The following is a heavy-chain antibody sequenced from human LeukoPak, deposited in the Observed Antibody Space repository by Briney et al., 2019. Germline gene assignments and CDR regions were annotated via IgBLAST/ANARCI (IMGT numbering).Heavy chain of an antibody. D-gene: IGHD3-3*01. V-gene: IGHV5-51*01. Sequence: GESLKISCKGSGYSFTSYWIGWVRQMPGKGLEWMGIIYPGDSDTRYSPSFQGQVTISADKSISTAYLQWSSLKASDTAMYYCARQYYDFWSGYSTSPFDYWGQGTLVTVSS. J-gene: IGHJ4*02. CDR2: IYPGDSDT. CDR1: GYSFTSYW. CDR3: ARQYYDFWSGYSTSPFDY.